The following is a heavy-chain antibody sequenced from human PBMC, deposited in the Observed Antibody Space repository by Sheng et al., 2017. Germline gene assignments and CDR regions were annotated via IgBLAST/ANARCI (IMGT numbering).Heavy chain of an antibody. D-gene: IGHD2-15*01. J-gene: IGHJ6*02. Sequence: EVQLVESGGGLVQPGGSLRLSCAASGFTFSSYEMNWVRQAPGKGLEWVSYISSSGSTIYYADSVKGRFTISRDNAKNSLYLQMNSLRAEDTAVYYCARDIVVVVAAELVSYYYYGMDVVGPRDHG. V-gene: IGHV3-48*03. CDR1: GFTFSSYE. CDR3: ARDIVVVVAAELVSYYYYGMDV. CDR2: ISSSGSTI.